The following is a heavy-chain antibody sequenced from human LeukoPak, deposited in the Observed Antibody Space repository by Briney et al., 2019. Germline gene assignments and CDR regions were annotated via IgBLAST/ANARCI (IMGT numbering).Heavy chain of an antibody. D-gene: IGHD2-2*01. CDR3: ARDRGYCSSTSCYLSGMDV. CDR1: GFTFSSYG. Sequence: GGSLRLSCAASGFTFSSYGMHWVRQAPGKGLEWVAVIWYDGSNKYYADSVKGRFTISRDNSKNTLYLQMNSLRAEDTAVYYRARDRGYCSSTSCYLSGMDVWGQGTTVTVSS. CDR2: IWYDGSNK. J-gene: IGHJ6*02. V-gene: IGHV3-33*01.